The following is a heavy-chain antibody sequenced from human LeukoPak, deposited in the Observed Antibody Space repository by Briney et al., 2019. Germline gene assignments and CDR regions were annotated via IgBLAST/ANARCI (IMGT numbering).Heavy chain of an antibody. CDR1: GGTFSSYA. D-gene: IGHD2-21*02. Sequence: ASVKVSCKASGGTFSSYAISWVRQAPGQGLEWMGGFDPEDGETIYAQKFQGRVTMTEDTSTDTAYMELSSLRSEDTAVYYCATLYCGGDCYRDYWGQGTLVTVSS. CDR2: FDPEDGET. CDR3: ATLYCGGDCYRDY. J-gene: IGHJ4*02. V-gene: IGHV1-24*01.